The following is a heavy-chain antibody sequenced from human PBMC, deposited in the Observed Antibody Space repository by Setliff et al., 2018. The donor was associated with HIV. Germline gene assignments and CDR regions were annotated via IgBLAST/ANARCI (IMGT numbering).Heavy chain of an antibody. J-gene: IGHJ4*02. CDR2: ITSTGSTI. V-gene: IGHV3-11*04. CDR3: ASPPYSSSWYFDY. Sequence: GSLRLSCAASGFTFSDYYMNWVPQAPGKGLEWISYITSTGSTIFYADSVKGRFTISRDNSKNTLYLQMNSLRAEDTAVYYCASPPYSSSWYFDYWGQGTLVTVSS. D-gene: IGHD6-13*01. CDR1: GFTFSDYY.